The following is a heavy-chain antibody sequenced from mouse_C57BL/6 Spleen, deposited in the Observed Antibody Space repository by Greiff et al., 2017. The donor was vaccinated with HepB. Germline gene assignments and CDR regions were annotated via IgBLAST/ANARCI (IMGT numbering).Heavy chain of an antibody. CDR1: GYTFTSYW. J-gene: IGHJ3*01. CDR2: IHPNSGST. V-gene: IGHV1-64*01. Sequence: VQLQQSGAELVKPGASVKLSCKASGYTFTSYWMHWVKQRPGQGLEWIGMIHPNSGSTNYNEKFKSKATLTVDKSSSTAYMQLSSLTSEDSAVYYCARGYDYDVRFAYWGQGTLVTVSA. CDR3: ARGYDYDVRFAY. D-gene: IGHD2-4*01.